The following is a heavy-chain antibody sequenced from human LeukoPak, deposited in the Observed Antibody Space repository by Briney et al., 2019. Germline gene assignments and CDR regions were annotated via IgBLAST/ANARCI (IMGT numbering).Heavy chain of an antibody. CDR3: AKSGYNRFDY. D-gene: IGHD5-24*01. J-gene: IGHJ4*02. CDR1: GFTFSTYT. V-gene: IGHV3-23*01. CDR2: ISSSGRKI. Sequence: GGSLRLSCAGSGFTFSTYTMSWVRQAPGKGLEWVSSISSSGRKICYADSVKGRFTISRDNSKNTLYLQMNSLRAEDTAVYYCAKSGYNRFDYWGQGTLVTVSS.